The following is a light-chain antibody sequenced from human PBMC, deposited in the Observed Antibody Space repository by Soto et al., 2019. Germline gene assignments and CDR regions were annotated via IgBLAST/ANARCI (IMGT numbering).Light chain of an antibody. V-gene: IGLV1-51*01. CDR2: DNN. Sequence: QSVLTQPPSLSAAPGQKVTISCSGSSSNIGENAVSWYQHLPETAPKLLIYDNNQRPSGIPDRFSGSKSDTSATLGITGLQTGDEADYYCETWDNTLSVVVFGGGTKLTVL. CDR3: ETWDNTLSVVV. J-gene: IGLJ2*01. CDR1: SSNIGENA.